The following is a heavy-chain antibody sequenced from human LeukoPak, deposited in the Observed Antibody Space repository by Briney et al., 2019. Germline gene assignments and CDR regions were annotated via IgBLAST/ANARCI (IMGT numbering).Heavy chain of an antibody. V-gene: IGHV1-18*01. CDR3: ARDEGIAPVAPDY. D-gene: IGHD6-13*01. Sequence: ASVKVSCKASGFTFTSYGYSWVRQAPGQGLEWMGWISAYNGNTNYAQKIQGRVTMTTDTSTNTAYMELRSLGSDDTAVYYCARDEGIAPVAPDYWGQGTLVIVSS. CDR1: GFTFTSYG. CDR2: ISAYNGNT. J-gene: IGHJ4*02.